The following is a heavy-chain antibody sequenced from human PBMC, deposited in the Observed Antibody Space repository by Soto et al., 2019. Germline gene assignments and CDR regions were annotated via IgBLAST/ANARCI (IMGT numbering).Heavy chain of an antibody. J-gene: IGHJ4*02. V-gene: IGHV5-51*01. CDR2: IYPGDSDT. CDR3: ARGFSGYTSSWPY. CDR1: GYSFTTYW. Sequence: GEALKISCKGSGYSFTTYWIGWGRQKPGKGLEWMGIIYPGDSDTRYSPSFQGQVTISADKSISTAYLQWSSLKASDTAMYYCARGFSGYTSSWPYWGQGTLVTISS. D-gene: IGHD6-13*01.